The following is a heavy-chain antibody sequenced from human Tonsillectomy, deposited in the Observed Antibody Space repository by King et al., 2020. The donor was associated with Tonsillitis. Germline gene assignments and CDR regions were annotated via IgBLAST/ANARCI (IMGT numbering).Heavy chain of an antibody. V-gene: IGHV3-30*18. CDR1: GFTFTTFG. CDR2: ISYDGSNK. Sequence: VQLVESGGGVVQPGRSLRLSCAASGFTFTTFGMHWVRQAPGKGLEWVAVISYDGSNKDYADSVKGRFTISRDNSKNTLYLQMNSLRAEDTALYYCAKDGERYWSSTRCFGGARVVCMDVWGQGTTVTVSS. CDR3: AKDGERYWSSTRCFGGARVVCMDV. J-gene: IGHJ6*02. D-gene: IGHD2-2*01.